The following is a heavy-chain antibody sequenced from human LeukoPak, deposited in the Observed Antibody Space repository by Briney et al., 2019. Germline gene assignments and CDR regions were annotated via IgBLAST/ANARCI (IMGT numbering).Heavy chain of an antibody. J-gene: IGHJ4*02. CDR3: ARVRYDQTYYFDY. CDR2: IYSGGST. V-gene: IGHV3-66*01. D-gene: IGHD3-9*01. Sequence: GGSLRLSCAASGFTVSSNYMSWVRQAPGKGLEWVSVIYSGGSTYYADSVKGRFTISRDNSKNTLYLQMNSLRAEDTAVYYCARVRYDQTYYFDYWGQGTLVTVSS. CDR1: GFTVSSNY.